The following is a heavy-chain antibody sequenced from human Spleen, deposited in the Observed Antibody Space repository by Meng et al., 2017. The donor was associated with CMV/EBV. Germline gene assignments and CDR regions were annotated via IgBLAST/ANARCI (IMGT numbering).Heavy chain of an antibody. D-gene: IGHD1-26*01. V-gene: IGHV3-72*01. J-gene: IGHJ4*02. CDR1: GFTFSEYY. Sequence: GESLKISCAASGFTFSEYYMDWVRQAPGKGLEWVGRTRHKGNSYTTPFAASVKGRFTISRDDSKNSLYLRMNSLKTDDTAVYYCTRVVRTTTDWGQGTLVTVSS. CDR3: TRVVRTTTD. CDR2: TRHKGNSYTT.